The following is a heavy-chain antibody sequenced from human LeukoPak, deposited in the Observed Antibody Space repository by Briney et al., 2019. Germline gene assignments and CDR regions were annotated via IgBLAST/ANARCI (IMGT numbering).Heavy chain of an antibody. CDR3: ARDLPYYTVAGTSVY. J-gene: IGHJ4*02. Sequence: TPGGSLRLSCAASGFIFRDYYMSWIRQAPGKGLEWVSCISSSSSTIYYADSVKGRFTISRDNAKNSLYLQMNSLRAEDTAVYYCARDLPYYTVAGTSVYWGQGTLVTVSS. D-gene: IGHD6-19*01. V-gene: IGHV3-11*01. CDR2: ISSSSSTI. CDR1: GFIFRDYY.